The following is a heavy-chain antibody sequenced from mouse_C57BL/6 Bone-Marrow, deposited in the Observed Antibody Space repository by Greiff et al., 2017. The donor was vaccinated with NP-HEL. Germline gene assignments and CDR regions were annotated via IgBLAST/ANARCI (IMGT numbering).Heavy chain of an antibody. D-gene: IGHD3-2*02. CDR1: GYAFTNYL. Sequence: QLQQSGAELVRPGTSVKVSCKASGYAFTNYLIEWVKQRPGQGLEWIGVINPGSGGTNYNEKFKGKATLTADKSSSTAYMQLSSLTSEDSAVYFCARETAQATWFAYWGQGTLVTVSA. J-gene: IGHJ3*01. CDR2: INPGSGGT. CDR3: ARETAQATWFAY. V-gene: IGHV1-54*01.